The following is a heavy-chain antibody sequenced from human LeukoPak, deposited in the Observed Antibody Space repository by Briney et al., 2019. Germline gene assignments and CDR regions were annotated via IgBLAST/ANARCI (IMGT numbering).Heavy chain of an antibody. J-gene: IGHJ3*02. CDR2: INQSGSS. V-gene: IGHV4-34*01. D-gene: IGHD1-26*01. CDR1: GGSFSDYF. Sequence: SETLSLTCAVYGGSFSDYFWSWVRQPPGKGLEWIGEINQSGSSTYNPSLKSRVTMSVDTSKNQLSLKMTSVTAADTAVYYCARVRRYSGRSDVFDIWGQGTMVTVSS. CDR3: ARVRRYSGRSDVFDI.